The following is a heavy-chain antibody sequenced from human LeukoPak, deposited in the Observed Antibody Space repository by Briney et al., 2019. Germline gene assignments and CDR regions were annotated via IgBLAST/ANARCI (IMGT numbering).Heavy chain of an antibody. J-gene: IGHJ6*03. V-gene: IGHV1-2*02. CDR2: INPNSGGT. CDR1: GYTFTGYY. D-gene: IGHD4-17*01. Sequence: GASVKVSCKASGYTFTGYYMHWVRQAPGQGLEWMGWINPNSGGTNYAQKLQGRVTMTRDTSISTAYMELSRLRSDDTAVYYCARGAVTHGIYYYMDVWGKGTTVTISS. CDR3: ARGAVTHGIYYYMDV.